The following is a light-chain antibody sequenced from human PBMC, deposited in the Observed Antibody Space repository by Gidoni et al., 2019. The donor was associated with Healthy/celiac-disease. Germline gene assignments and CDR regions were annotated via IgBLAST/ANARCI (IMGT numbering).Light chain of an antibody. V-gene: IGKV4-1*01. CDR1: QSVLYSSNNKNY. J-gene: IGKJ2*02. Sequence: DIEMTQSPDCLALSLGEGATINCKSSQSVLYSSNNKNYLAWYPQKPGQPPKLLIYWASTRESGVPDRFSGSGSGTDFTLTISSVQAEDVAVYYGQQYYSTFCTFGQGTKLEIK. CDR3: QQYYSTFCT. CDR2: WAS.